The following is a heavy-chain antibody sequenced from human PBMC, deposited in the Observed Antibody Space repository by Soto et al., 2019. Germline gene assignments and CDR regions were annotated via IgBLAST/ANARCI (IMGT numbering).Heavy chain of an antibody. D-gene: IGHD1-26*01. CDR1: GYAFTSYT. J-gene: IGHJ4*02. Sequence: QVQLVQSGAEVKKPGASVKVSCNPSGYAFTSYTMHWVRQAPGQGLEWMGWINADNGDSKYSQKFQGRVTITRDTSASIAYMELSSQRSEDTAVYYCARDTGSGLRVEPGIFEYWGQGTLVTVSS. CDR2: INADNGDS. CDR3: ARDTGSGLRVEPGIFEY. V-gene: IGHV1-3*01.